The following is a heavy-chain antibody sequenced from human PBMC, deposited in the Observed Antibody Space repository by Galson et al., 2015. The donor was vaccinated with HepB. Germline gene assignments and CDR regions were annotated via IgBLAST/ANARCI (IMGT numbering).Heavy chain of an antibody. D-gene: IGHD3-10*01. Sequence: SVKVSCKASGYKFTSYYMNWVRQAPGQGLEWMGIINPSGGSTDYAQKFRGRLTMTRDTSTSTVFMELSSLRYEDTAVYHCARGVLLWDGPDYWGQGTLVTVSS. J-gene: IGHJ4*02. CDR1: GYKFTSYY. CDR2: INPSGGST. V-gene: IGHV1-46*01. CDR3: ARGVLLWDGPDY.